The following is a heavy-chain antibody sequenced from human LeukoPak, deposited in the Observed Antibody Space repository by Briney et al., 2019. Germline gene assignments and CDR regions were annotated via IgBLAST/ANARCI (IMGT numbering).Heavy chain of an antibody. CDR3: AKVGIGDSVSRDYYYMDV. J-gene: IGHJ6*03. CDR2: ISYDGSNK. CDR1: GFTFSSYG. V-gene: IGHV3-30*18. Sequence: PGRSLRLSCAASGFTFSSYGMHWVRQAPGKGLEWVAVISYDGSNKYYADSVKGRFTISRDNSKNTLYLQMNSLRAEDTAVYYCAKVGIGDSVSRDYYYMDVWGKGTTVTISS. D-gene: IGHD3-10*01.